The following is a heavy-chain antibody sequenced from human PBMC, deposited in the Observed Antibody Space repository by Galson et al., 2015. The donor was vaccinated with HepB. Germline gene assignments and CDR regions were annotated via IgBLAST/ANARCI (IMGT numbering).Heavy chain of an antibody. CDR1: GYTFTSYA. V-gene: IGHV1-3*01. D-gene: IGHD2-2*01. J-gene: IGHJ6*02. CDR2: INAGNGNT. Sequence: SGYTFTSYAMHWVRQAPGQRLEWMGWINAGNGNTKYSQKFQGRVTITRDTSASTAYMELSSLRSEDTAVYYCARDLMGYCSSTSCYRYGMDVWGQGTTVTVSS. CDR3: ARDLMGYCSSTSCYRYGMDV.